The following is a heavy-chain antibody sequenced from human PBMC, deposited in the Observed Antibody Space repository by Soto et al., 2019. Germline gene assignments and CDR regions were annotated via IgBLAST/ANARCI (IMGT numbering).Heavy chain of an antibody. Sequence: QVQLVQSGAEVKKPGASVKVSCKASGYTFTSYGISWVRQAPGQGLEWMGWISAYNGNTNYAQKLQGRVTMTTDTSTSTDYMERRSLRADDTAVYYCARVWNYYDSSGYLFHLDYWGQGTLVTVSS. CDR1: GYTFTSYG. D-gene: IGHD3-22*01. V-gene: IGHV1-18*04. J-gene: IGHJ4*02. CDR3: ARVWNYYDSSGYLFHLDY. CDR2: ISAYNGNT.